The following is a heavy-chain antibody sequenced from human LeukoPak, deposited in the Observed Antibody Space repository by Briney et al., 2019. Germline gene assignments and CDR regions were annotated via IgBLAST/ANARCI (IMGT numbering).Heavy chain of an antibody. CDR2: INHSGST. D-gene: IGHD1-14*01. CDR3: ARASGTPVHWFDP. V-gene: IGHV4-34*01. CDR1: GESFSGYY. J-gene: IGHJ5*02. Sequence: PSETLSLTCAVYGESFSGYYWSWIRQPPGKGLEWIGEINHSGSTNYNPSLKSRVTISVDTSKNQFSLKLSSVTAADTAVYYCARASGTPVHWFDPWGQGTLVTVSS.